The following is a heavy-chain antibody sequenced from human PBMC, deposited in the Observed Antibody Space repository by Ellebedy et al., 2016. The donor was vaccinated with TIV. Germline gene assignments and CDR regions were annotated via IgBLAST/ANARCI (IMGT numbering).Heavy chain of an antibody. CDR1: GDSISSTNYS. CDR2: IFTSGST. Sequence: MPSETLSLTCVVSGDSISSTNYSWSWIRQPAGEGLEWIGRIFTSGSTNFNPSLKSRVTMSVDTSKNQFSLKLSSVTAADTAVYYCARDTVTANWGPLFDYWGQGTLVTVSS. D-gene: IGHD7-27*01. CDR3: ARDTVTANWGPLFDY. V-gene: IGHV4-61*02. J-gene: IGHJ4*02.